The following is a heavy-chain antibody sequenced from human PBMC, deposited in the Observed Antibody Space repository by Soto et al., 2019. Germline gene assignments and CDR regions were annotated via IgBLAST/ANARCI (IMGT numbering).Heavy chain of an antibody. J-gene: IGHJ3*01. Sequence: PGESLKISCKGVGYKFGSAWIGWVRQMLGKGLEWMGIIKPGTSDIRYSPSCRGHVTISADEAVSTAYLQWSSLKASDTAMYYCARRGTLSGRDAFDVWGEGTMVTVSS. CDR1: GYKFGSAW. V-gene: IGHV5-51*01. CDR2: IKPGTSDI. D-gene: IGHD5-12*01. CDR3: ARRGTLSGRDAFDV.